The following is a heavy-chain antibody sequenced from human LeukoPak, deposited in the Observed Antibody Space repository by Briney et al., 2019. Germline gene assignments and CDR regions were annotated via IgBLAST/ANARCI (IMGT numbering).Heavy chain of an antibody. CDR1: GYSFTSYW. CDR2: IYPGDSDT. Sequence: GESLKISCKGSGYSFTSYWNGWVRQMPGKGLEWMGIIYPGDSDTRYSPSFQGQVTISADKSISTAYLQWSSLKASDTAMYYCARDSSGWYGNDAFDIWGQGTMVTVSS. V-gene: IGHV5-51*01. J-gene: IGHJ3*02. D-gene: IGHD6-19*01. CDR3: ARDSSGWYGNDAFDI.